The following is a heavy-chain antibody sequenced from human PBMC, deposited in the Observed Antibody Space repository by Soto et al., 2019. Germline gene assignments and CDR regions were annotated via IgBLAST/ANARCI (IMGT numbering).Heavy chain of an antibody. D-gene: IGHD6-6*01. CDR1: GGSISTYY. J-gene: IGHJ6*02. CDR2: IYYTGTA. V-gene: IGHV4-59*01. Sequence: SETLSLTCTVSGGSISTYYWSWIRKPPGKGLEWIAYIYYTGTANYNSSLKSRVTISLDTPKNQFSLNLKSVTAADTAVYYCARSYSSSGYYYYGMDVWGQGTTVTVSS. CDR3: ARSYSSSGYYYYGMDV.